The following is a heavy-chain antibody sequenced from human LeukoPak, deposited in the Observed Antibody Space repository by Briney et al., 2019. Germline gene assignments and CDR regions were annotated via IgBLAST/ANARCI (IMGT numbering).Heavy chain of an antibody. V-gene: IGHV4-34*01. CDR1: GGSFSGYY. CDR3: ARVSDRSNWFDH. J-gene: IGHJ5*02. D-gene: IGHD3-22*01. CDR2: INHSGST. Sequence: SETLSLTCAVYGGSFSGYYWSWIRQPPGKGLEWIGEINHSGSTNYNPSLKSRVTISVDTSKNQFSLKLSSVTAADTAVYYCARVSDRSNWFDHWGQGTLVTVSS.